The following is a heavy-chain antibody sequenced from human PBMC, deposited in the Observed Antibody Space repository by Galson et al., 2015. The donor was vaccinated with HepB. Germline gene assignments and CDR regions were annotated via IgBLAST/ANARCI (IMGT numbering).Heavy chain of an antibody. V-gene: IGHV1-69*13. CDR2: IIPTFGPA. Sequence: SVKVSCKASGGTFHSFAISWVRQAPGQGLEWMGGIIPTFGPANYAQKFQGRVTITADESTSHMELSSLRSEDTAVYYCARDRSQVYRDYYEYYFMDVWGTGTTVTVSS. J-gene: IGHJ6*03. D-gene: IGHD4-17*01. CDR3: ARDRSQVYRDYYEYYFMDV. CDR1: GGTFHSFA.